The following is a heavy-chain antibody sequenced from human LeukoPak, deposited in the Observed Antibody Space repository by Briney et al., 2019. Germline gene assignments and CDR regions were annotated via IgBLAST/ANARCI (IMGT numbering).Heavy chain of an antibody. J-gene: IGHJ4*02. D-gene: IGHD1-26*01. CDR1: GYTFTGYY. Sequence: ASVKVSCKASGYTFTGYYMHWVRQAPGQGLEWMGRINPNSGGTNYAQKFQGRVTMTRDTSISTAYMELSRLRSDDMAVYYCARTYSGSSEWYFDYWGQGTLVTVSS. CDR2: INPNSGGT. V-gene: IGHV1-2*06. CDR3: ARTYSGSSEWYFDY.